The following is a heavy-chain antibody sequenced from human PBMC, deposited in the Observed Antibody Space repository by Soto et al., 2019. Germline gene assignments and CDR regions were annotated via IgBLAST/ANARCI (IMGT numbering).Heavy chain of an antibody. J-gene: IGHJ4*02. V-gene: IGHV4-30-4*01. CDR2: IYYSGST. Sequence: QVQLQESGPGLVKPSQTLSLTCTVSGGSISSGDYYWSWIRQPPGKGLEWIGYIYYSGSTYYNPSLKSRVTISVDTTKNQFSLKLSSVTAADTAVYYCARTDANDYGDFDYWGQGTLVTVSS. D-gene: IGHD4-17*01. CDR3: ARTDANDYGDFDY. CDR1: GGSISSGDYY.